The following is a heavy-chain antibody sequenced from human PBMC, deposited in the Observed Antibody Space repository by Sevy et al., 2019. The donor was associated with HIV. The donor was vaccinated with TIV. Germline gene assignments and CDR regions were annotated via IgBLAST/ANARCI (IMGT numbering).Heavy chain of an antibody. Sequence: WGSLRLSCAASGFTFSSYSMNWVRQAPGKGLEWVSYISSSSTIYYADSVKGRFTISRDNAKNSLYLQMNSLRDEDTAVYYCARDAMGTAMEIGDYFDYWGQGTLVTVSS. V-gene: IGHV3-48*02. D-gene: IGHD5-18*01. J-gene: IGHJ4*02. CDR3: ARDAMGTAMEIGDYFDY. CDR2: ISSSSTI. CDR1: GFTFSSYS.